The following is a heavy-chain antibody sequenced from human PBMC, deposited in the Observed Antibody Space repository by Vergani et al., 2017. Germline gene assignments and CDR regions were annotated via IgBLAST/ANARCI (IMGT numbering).Heavy chain of an antibody. D-gene: IGHD6-19*01. Sequence: QVQLVQSGAEVKKPGSSVKVSCKASGGTFSSYTISWVRQAPGQGLEWMGWINPNSGGTNYEQKFQGRVTMTRDTSISTAYMELSRLRSDDTAVYYCARGAVAGTFDYWGQGTLVTVSS. CDR3: ARGAVAGTFDY. CDR2: INPNSGGT. V-gene: IGHV1-2*02. J-gene: IGHJ4*02. CDR1: GGTFSSYT.